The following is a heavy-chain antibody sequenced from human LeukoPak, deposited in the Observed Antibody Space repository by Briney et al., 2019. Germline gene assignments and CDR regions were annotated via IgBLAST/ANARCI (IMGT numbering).Heavy chain of an antibody. CDR1: GFTFSTYW. Sequence: QSGGSLRLSCAASGFTFSTYWMSWVRQAPGKGLEWVANIKQHGSEKYYVDSVKGRFTISRDNAKNSLYLQMNSLRAEDTAVYYCAKDQGVLLWFGELLTCFDYWGQGTLVTVSS. V-gene: IGHV3-7*03. D-gene: IGHD3-10*01. CDR2: IKQHGSEK. J-gene: IGHJ4*02. CDR3: AKDQGVLLWFGELLTCFDY.